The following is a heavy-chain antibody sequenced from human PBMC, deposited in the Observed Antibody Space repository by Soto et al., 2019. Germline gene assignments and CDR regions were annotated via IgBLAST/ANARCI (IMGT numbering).Heavy chain of an antibody. CDR3: ARQGYSYGSYYYYGMNV. CDR2: ICYDGSNE. D-gene: IGHD5-18*01. CDR1: GFTFSSYG. Sequence: VQLVESGGGLVQPGRSLRLSCAASGFTFSSYGMRWVRQAPGKGLEWVAVICYDGSNEYYADSVKGRFTISRDNSKNPLYLQMNSLRAEDTAVYYRARQGYSYGSYYYYGMNVWGQGTTVTVSS. V-gene: IGHV3-33*01. J-gene: IGHJ6*02.